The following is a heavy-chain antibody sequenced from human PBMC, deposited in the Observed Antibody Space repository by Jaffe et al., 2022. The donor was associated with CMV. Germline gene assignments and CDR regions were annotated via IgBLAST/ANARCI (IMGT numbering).Heavy chain of an antibody. D-gene: IGHD3-9*01. CDR2: INSDGSST. V-gene: IGHV3-74*01. Sequence: EVQLVESGGGLVQPGGSLRLSCAASGFTFSSYWMHWVRQAPGKGLVWVSRINSDGSSTSYADSVKGRFTISRDNAKNTLYLQMNSLRAEDTAVYYCARDGYDILTGYNLYYYGMDVWGQGTTVTVSS. CDR1: GFTFSSYW. J-gene: IGHJ6*02. CDR3: ARDGYDILTGYNLYYYGMDV.